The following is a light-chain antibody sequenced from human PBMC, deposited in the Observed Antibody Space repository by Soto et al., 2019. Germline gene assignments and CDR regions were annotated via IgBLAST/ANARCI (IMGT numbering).Light chain of an antibody. CDR3: GTWDSSLSAWV. V-gene: IGLV1-51*01. Sequence: QSVLTQPPSVSGAPGQRVSISCSGSSSNIGAGFDVHWYQQFPGAAPKLLIYDNNKRPSGIPDRFSGSKSGTSATLGITGLQTGDEADYFCGTWDSSLSAWVFGGGTKLTVL. CDR1: SSNIGAGFD. CDR2: DNN. J-gene: IGLJ3*02.